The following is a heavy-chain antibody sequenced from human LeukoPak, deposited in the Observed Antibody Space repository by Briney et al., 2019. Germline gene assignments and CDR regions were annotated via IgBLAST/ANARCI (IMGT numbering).Heavy chain of an antibody. CDR2: IIPIFGTA. D-gene: IGHD3-22*01. V-gene: IGHV1-69*13. CDR3: ARVVYYDSSGPLEAFDI. J-gene: IGHJ3*02. CDR1: GGTFSSYA. Sequence: GASVKDSCKASGGTFSSYAISWVRQAPGQGLEWMGGIIPIFGTANYAQKFQGRVTITADESTSTAYMELSSLRSEDTAVYYCARVVYYDSSGPLEAFDIWGQGTMVTVSS.